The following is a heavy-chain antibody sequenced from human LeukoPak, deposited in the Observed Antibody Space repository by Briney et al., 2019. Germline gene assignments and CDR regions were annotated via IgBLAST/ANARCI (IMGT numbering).Heavy chain of an antibody. CDR3: ARVVHSSGWYFDY. J-gene: IGHJ4*02. CDR1: GGSFSGYY. CDR2: INHSGST. D-gene: IGHD6-19*01. V-gene: IGHV4-34*01. Sequence: PSETLSLTCAVYGGSFSGYYWSWIRQPPGKGLEWIGEINHSGSTNYNPSLKSRVTISVDTSKNQFSLKLSSVTAADTAVYYCARVVHSSGWYFDYWAREPWSPSPQ.